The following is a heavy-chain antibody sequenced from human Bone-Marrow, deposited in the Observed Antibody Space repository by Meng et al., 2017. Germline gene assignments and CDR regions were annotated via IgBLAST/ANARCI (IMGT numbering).Heavy chain of an antibody. CDR2: IGTAGDT. D-gene: IGHD6-13*01. CDR1: GFTFSSYD. Sequence: GGSLRLSCAACGFTFSSYDMHWVRQATGKGLEWVSAIGTAGDTYYPGSVKGQFTISRENAKNSLYLQMNSLRAEDTAVYYCAKDPPFPHSSSWYSDYWGQGTLVTVSS. J-gene: IGHJ4*02. CDR3: AKDPPFPHSSSWYSDY. V-gene: IGHV3-13*03.